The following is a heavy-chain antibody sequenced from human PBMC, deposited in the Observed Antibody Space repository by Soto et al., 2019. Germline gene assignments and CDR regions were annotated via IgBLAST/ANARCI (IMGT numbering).Heavy chain of an antibody. CDR1: GFTFSSYA. D-gene: IGHD2-15*01. V-gene: IGHV3-23*01. Sequence: LRLSCAASGFTFSSYAMGWVRQGPGKGLEWVAVVSIGGSTHYADSVRGRFTISRDNSKNTLSLQMNSLTAEDTAVYFCAKRRGAGGHFDYWGQGALVTVSP. CDR3: AKRRGAGGHFDY. J-gene: IGHJ4*02. CDR2: VSIGGST.